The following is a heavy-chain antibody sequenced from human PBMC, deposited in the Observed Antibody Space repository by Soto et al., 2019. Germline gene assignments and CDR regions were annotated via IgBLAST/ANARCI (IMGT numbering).Heavy chain of an antibody. CDR1: GYTLTELS. Sequence: GASVKVSCKVSGYTLTELSMHWVRQAPGKGLEWMGGFDPEDGETIYAQKFQGRVTMTEDTSTDTAYMELSSLRSDDTAVYYCARVPIYPSTYDYWGQGTLVTVSS. J-gene: IGHJ4*02. V-gene: IGHV1-24*01. CDR3: ARVPIYPSTYDY. CDR2: FDPEDGET.